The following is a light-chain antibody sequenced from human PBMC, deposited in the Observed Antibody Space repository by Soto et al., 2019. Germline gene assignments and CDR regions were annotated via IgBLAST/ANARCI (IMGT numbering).Light chain of an antibody. CDR1: SSDVGGYNY. V-gene: IGLV2-14*01. Sequence: QSALTQPASVSGSPGQSSTISCTGTSSDVGGYNYVSWYQQYPGKAPKLMIYHVSNRPSGVSNRFSGSKSGNSASLTISGLQAEDEADYYCSSYTSTSTYVFGTGTKLTVL. CDR3: SSYTSTSTYV. CDR2: HVS. J-gene: IGLJ1*01.